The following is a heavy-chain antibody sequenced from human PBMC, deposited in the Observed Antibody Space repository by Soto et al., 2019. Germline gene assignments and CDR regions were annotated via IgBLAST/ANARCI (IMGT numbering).Heavy chain of an antibody. CDR1: GGSFSGYY. D-gene: IGHD3-16*01. CDR3: ARVLDTSQNVLMITFGGAPHAFDI. V-gene: IGHV4-34*01. Sequence: PSETLSLTCAVYGGSFSGYYWSWIRQPPGKGLEWIGEINHSGSTNYNPSLKSRVTISVDTSKNQFSLKLSSVTAADTAVYYCARVLDTSQNVLMITFGGAPHAFDIWGQGTMVTVSS. CDR2: INHSGST. J-gene: IGHJ3*02.